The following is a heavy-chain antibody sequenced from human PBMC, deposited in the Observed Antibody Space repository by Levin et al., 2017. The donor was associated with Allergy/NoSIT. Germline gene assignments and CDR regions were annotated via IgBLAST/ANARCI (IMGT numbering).Heavy chain of an antibody. CDR2: IFGGGTT. V-gene: IGHV3-66*01. CDR3: ARVYYYDSSEDY. D-gene: IGHD3-22*01. J-gene: IGHJ4*02. Sequence: LSLTCAASGFTVSSNYMSWVRQAPGKGLEWVSVIFGGGTTYYADSVKGRFTISRDNSKNTLYLQMNSLRAEDTAVYYCARVYYYDSSEDYWGQGTLVTVSS. CDR1: GFTVSSNY.